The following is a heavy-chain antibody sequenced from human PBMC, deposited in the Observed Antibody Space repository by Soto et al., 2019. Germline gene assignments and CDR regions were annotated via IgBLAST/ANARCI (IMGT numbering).Heavy chain of an antibody. Sequence: SETLSLTCTVSGGSVSTGMKSWRWVRQPPGKALEFIGYMYKTGETLLNSSLKSRVTLSMETSKNQFSLTLSSVTAADTAVYFCMKAHESGDFLGMSVWGPGTTVTVSS. D-gene: IGHD3-10*01. J-gene: IGHJ6*02. V-gene: IGHV4-61*01. CDR2: MYKTGET. CDR3: MKAHESGDFLGMSV. CDR1: GGSVSTGMKS.